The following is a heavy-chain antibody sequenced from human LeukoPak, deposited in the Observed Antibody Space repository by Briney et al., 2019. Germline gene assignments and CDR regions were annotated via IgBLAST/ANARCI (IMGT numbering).Heavy chain of an antibody. CDR1: GGSISSGGYY. Sequence: SQTLSLTCTVSGGSISSGGYYWSWIRQHPGKGLEWIGYIYYSGSTYYNPSLKSRVTISVDTSKNQFSLKLSSVTAADTAVYYCARGGAARLHFQNWGQGTLVTVSS. J-gene: IGHJ1*01. V-gene: IGHV4-31*03. CDR3: ARGGAARLHFQN. CDR2: IYYSGST. D-gene: IGHD6-6*01.